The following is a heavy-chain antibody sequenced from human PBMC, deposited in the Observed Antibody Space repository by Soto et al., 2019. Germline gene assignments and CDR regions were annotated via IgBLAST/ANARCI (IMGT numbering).Heavy chain of an antibody. Sequence: PSETLSLTCTVSGDSIISGDYYWMWIRQHPGKGLEWIGYIYYSGSTYYNPSLKSRVTISLDTSKNQFSLKLSSVTAADTAVYYCARDRYSGYNSGVYYYYYGMDVWGQGTTVTVSS. CDR1: GDSIISGDYY. V-gene: IGHV4-31*03. CDR2: IYYSGST. D-gene: IGHD5-12*01. J-gene: IGHJ6*02. CDR3: ARDRYSGYNSGVYYYYYGMDV.